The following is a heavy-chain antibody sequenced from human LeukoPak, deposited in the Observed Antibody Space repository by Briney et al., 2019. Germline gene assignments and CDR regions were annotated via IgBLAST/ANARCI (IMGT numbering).Heavy chain of an antibody. J-gene: IGHJ4*02. CDR2: ISTDGSKK. V-gene: IGHV3-30-3*01. D-gene: IGHD3-9*01. CDR3: ARDQSGIRYFDWLLSDD. CDR1: GFSFNNYP. Sequence: PGGSLRLSCEASGFSFNNYPMHWVRQAPGKGLEWVALISTDGSKKYFADSVKGRFTITRDIFENTVYLQTNSLRADDTAVYYCARDQSGIRYFDWLLSDDWGQGTLVTVSS.